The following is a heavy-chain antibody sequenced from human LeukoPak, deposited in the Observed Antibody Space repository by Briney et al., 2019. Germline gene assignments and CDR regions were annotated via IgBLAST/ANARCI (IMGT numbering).Heavy chain of an antibody. CDR3: ANSKGRYYYGSGSPIAGGY. CDR2: ISGSGGST. Sequence: GGSLRLSSAASGFTFSSYAMSWVRQAPGKGLEWVSAISGSGGSTYYADSVKGRFTISRDNSKNTLYLQMNSLRAEDTAVYYCANSKGRYYYGSGSPIAGGYWGQGTLVTVSS. J-gene: IGHJ4*02. D-gene: IGHD3-10*01. V-gene: IGHV3-23*01. CDR1: GFTFSSYA.